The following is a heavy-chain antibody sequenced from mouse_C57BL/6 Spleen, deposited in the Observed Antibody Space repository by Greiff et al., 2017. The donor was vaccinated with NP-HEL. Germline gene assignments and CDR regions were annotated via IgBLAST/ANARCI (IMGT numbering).Heavy chain of an antibody. V-gene: IGHV5-17*01. Sequence: EVKLVESGGGLVKPGGSLKLSCAASGFTFSDYGMHWVRQAPEKGLEWVAYISSGSSTIYYADTVKGRFTISRDNAKNTLFLQMTSLRSEDTAMYYCARGDYDDGRFAYWGQGTLVTVSA. CDR2: ISSGSSTI. CDR3: ARGDYDDGRFAY. J-gene: IGHJ3*01. CDR1: GFTFSDYG. D-gene: IGHD2-4*01.